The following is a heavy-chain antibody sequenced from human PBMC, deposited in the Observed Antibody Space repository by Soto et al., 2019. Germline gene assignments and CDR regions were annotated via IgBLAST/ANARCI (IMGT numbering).Heavy chain of an antibody. V-gene: IGHV1-18*01. CDR1: GYTFTSYG. CDR2: ISAYNGNT. Sequence: QVQLVQSGAEVKKPGASVKVSCKASGYTFTSYGISWVRRAPGQGLEWMGWISAYNGNTNYAQKLQGRVTMTTDTSTSTAYMELRSLRSDDTAVYYCARGGITIPLAGTDYYYMDVWGKGTTVTVSS. CDR3: ARGGITIPLAGTDYYYMDV. J-gene: IGHJ6*03. D-gene: IGHD3-9*01.